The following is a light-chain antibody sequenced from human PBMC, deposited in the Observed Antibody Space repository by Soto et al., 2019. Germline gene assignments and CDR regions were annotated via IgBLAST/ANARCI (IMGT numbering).Light chain of an antibody. V-gene: IGKV3-20*01. CDR3: QQYGSSPRT. CDR2: GAF. Sequence: EIVLTQSPGTLSLSPGERATLSCRASQSVSSSYLAWYQQKPGQAPRLLIYGAFSRATGIPDRFSGSGSGADFTLPISRLEPEDFAVYYCQQYGSSPRTFCQGTKVEIK. CDR1: QSVSSSY. J-gene: IGKJ1*01.